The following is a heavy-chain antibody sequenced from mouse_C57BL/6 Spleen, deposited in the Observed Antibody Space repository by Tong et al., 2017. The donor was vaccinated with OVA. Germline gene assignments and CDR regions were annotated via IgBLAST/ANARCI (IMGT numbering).Heavy chain of an antibody. CDR3: TWVGRFAY. V-gene: IGHV1-5*01. CDR2: IYPGNSDT. Sequence: EVQLQQSGAELMKPGASVKISCKATGYTFSSYWIEWVKQRPGQGLEWIGAIYPGNSDTSYNQKFKGKAKLTAVTSTSTAYMELSSLTNEDSAVYYCTWVGRFAYWGQGTLVTVSA. D-gene: IGHD4-1*01. J-gene: IGHJ3*01. CDR1: GYTFSSYW.